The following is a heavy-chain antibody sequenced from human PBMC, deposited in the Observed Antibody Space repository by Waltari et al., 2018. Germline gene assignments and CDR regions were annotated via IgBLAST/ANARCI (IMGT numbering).Heavy chain of an antibody. D-gene: IGHD3-16*01. Sequence: QVQLQESGPGLVKPSQTLSLTCTVSGGSISSGGYYWSWIRQHPGKGLEWIGYIYYSGITYYTPSLKSRVTISVDTSKNQFSLKLSSVTAADTAVYYCARDRGRMGVDYWGQGTLVTVSS. CDR1: GGSISSGGYY. CDR3: ARDRGRMGVDY. CDR2: IYYSGIT. J-gene: IGHJ4*02. V-gene: IGHV4-31*03.